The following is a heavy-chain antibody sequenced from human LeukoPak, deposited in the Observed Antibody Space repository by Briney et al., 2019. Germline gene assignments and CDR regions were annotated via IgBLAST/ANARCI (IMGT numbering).Heavy chain of an antibody. CDR2: VSSSGSA. J-gene: IGHJ4*02. Sequence: PSETLSLTCTVSGVSIASHYWTWIRQPAGKGLEWIGRVSSSGSANYNPTLKSRVTMSLDTSKNQFSLKLTSVTAADTASYHCARDDYEDSTRGLDYWGQGLLVTVSS. CDR3: ARDDYEDSTRGLDY. CDR1: GVSIASHY. V-gene: IGHV4-4*07. D-gene: IGHD4-17*01.